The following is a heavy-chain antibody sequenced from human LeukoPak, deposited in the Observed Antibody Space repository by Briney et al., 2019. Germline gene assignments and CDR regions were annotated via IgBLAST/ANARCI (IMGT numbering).Heavy chain of an antibody. CDR2: IYYSGST. CDR3: ARAHYDYVWGRRTQYFDY. D-gene: IGHD3-16*01. Sequence: PSKTLSLTCTVSGGFISSYYWSWIRQPPGKGLEWIGYIYYSGSTNYNPSLKSRVTISVDTSKNQFSLKLSSVTAADTAVYYCARAHYDYVWGRRTQYFDYWGQGTLVTVSS. V-gene: IGHV4-59*01. J-gene: IGHJ4*02. CDR1: GGFISSYY.